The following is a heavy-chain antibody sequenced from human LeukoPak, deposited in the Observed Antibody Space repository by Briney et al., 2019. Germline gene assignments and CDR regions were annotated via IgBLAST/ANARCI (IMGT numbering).Heavy chain of an antibody. J-gene: IGHJ3*02. CDR2: IYHSGGT. V-gene: IGHV4-38-2*02. D-gene: IGHD2-2*02. CDR3: ARQGGGYCSSTRCYSALDI. Sequence: SETLSLTCTVSGYSISSGYYWDWIRQPPGKGLEWIANIYHSGGTYYNPSLKSRVTISVDTSKNQFSLKLSSVTAADTAVYYCARQGGGYCSSTRCYSALDIWGQGTMVTVSS. CDR1: GYSISSGYY.